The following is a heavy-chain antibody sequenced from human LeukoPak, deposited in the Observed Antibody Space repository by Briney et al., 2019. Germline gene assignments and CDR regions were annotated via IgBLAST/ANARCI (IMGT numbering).Heavy chain of an antibody. CDR2: INPSGGST. J-gene: IGHJ4*02. V-gene: IGHV1-46*03. D-gene: IGHD3-9*01. CDR3: AIDVLRYSPGGVDY. Sequence: ASLKVCCKASGYTFTSYYMNWVRQAPGQGLEWMGIINPSGGSTSYAQKFQGRVTMTRDMSTSTDYMELRSLRSEDTAVYYCAIDVLRYSPGGVDYWGQGTLVTVSS. CDR1: GYTFTSYY.